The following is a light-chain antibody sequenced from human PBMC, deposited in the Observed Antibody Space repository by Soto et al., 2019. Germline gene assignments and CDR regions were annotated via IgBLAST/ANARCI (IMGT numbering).Light chain of an antibody. CDR3: QQRSNWPPT. V-gene: IGKV3-11*01. Sequence: EIVLTQSPATLSLSPGERATLYCRASQSVSSYLAWYQQKPGQAPRLLIYDASNRATGIPARFSGSGSGTDFTLTISSLEPEDFAVYYCQQRSNWPPTFGQGTRLE. J-gene: IGKJ5*01. CDR1: QSVSSY. CDR2: DAS.